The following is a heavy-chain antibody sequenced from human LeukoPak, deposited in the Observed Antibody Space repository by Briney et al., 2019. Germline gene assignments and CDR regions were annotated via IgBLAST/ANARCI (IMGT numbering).Heavy chain of an antibody. CDR2: INPNNGGT. D-gene: IGHD6-19*01. CDR3: ASVFSTGWYLDY. J-gene: IGHJ4*02. Sequence: ASVKVSCKVSGYPFTGYYMHWVRQAPGQGLEWMGWINPNNGGTKCSQKFQGRVTMTRDTSISTAYMELSSLTSDDTAIYYCASVFSTGWYLDYWGQGTLVTVSS. CDR1: GYPFTGYY. V-gene: IGHV1-2*02.